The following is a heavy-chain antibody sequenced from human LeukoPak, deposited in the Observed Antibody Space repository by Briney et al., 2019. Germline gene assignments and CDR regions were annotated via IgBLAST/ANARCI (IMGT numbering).Heavy chain of an antibody. CDR1: GFTFNNYP. CDR3: AKDMWRFGELDYDY. J-gene: IGHJ4*02. V-gene: IGHV3-43*02. CDR2: ISGDGGST. Sequence: GGSLRLSCAASGFTFNNYPMTWVRQAPGKGLEWVSLISGDGGSTYYADSVKGRSTISRDNSKNSLYLQMNSLRTEDTALYYCAKDMWRFGELDYDYWGQGTLVTVSS. D-gene: IGHD3-10*01.